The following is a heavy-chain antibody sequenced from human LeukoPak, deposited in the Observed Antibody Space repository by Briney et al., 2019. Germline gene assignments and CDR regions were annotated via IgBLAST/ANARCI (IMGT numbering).Heavy chain of an antibody. CDR2: IKQDGSEK. CDR3: AKDRLSYYYGSGTQLDY. CDR1: GFTFSSYW. V-gene: IGHV3-7*01. Sequence: GGSLRLSCAASGFTFSSYWMSWVRQAPGKGLEWVANIKQDGSEKYYVDSVKGRFTISRDNAKNSLYLQMNSLRAEDTAVYYCAKDRLSYYYGSGTQLDYWGQGTLVTVSS. D-gene: IGHD3-10*01. J-gene: IGHJ4*02.